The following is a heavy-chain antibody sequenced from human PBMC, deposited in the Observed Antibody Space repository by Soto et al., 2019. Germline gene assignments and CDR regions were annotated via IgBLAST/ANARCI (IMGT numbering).Heavy chain of an antibody. V-gene: IGHV3-48*02. Sequence: GGSLRLSGAASGFTFSSHSINWVRQAPGKGLEWVAYISVSGATKYYADSVKGRFTISXXXAXXXXXLXXSXXRDXDTAVYYCARAIRGFSYVVDYWGPGTLVTVSS. D-gene: IGHD5-18*01. J-gene: IGHJ4*02. CDR3: ARAIRGFSYVVDY. CDR1: GFTFSSHS. CDR2: ISVSGATK.